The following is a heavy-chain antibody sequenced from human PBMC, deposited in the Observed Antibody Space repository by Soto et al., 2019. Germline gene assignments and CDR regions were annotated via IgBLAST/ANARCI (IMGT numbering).Heavy chain of an antibody. CDR3: AREVATYYDFWSGYHYFDY. CDR2: INHSGST. D-gene: IGHD3-3*01. J-gene: IGHJ4*02. Sequence: PSETLSLTCAAYGGSFSGYYWSWIRQPPGKGLEWIGEINHSGSTNYNPSLKSRVTISVDTSKNQFSLKLSSVTAADTAVYYCAREVATYYDFWSGYHYFDYWGQGTLVTVSS. CDR1: GGSFSGYY. V-gene: IGHV4-34*01.